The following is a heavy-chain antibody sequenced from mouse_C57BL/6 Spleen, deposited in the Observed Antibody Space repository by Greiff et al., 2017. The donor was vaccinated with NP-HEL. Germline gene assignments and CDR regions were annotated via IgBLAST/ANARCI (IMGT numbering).Heavy chain of an antibody. CDR3: ARPYYGSSHWYFDV. V-gene: IGHV5-6*01. CDR1: GFTFSSYG. CDR2: ISSGGSYT. Sequence: EVQGVESGGDLVKPGGSLKLSCAASGFTFSSYGMSWVRQTPDKRLEWVATISSGGSYTYYPDSVKGRFTISRDNAKNTLYLQMSSLKSEDTAMYYCARPYYGSSHWYFDVWGTGTTVTVSS. D-gene: IGHD1-1*01. J-gene: IGHJ1*03.